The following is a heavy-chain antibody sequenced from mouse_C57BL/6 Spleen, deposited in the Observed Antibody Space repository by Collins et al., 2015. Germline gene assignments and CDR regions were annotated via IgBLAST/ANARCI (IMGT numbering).Heavy chain of an antibody. J-gene: IGHJ4*01. CDR3: ARSGYYGSWGLYYYAMDY. CDR2: INPDSSTI. D-gene: IGHD1-1*01. CDR1: GFDFSRYW. Sequence: EVKLLESGGGLVQPGGSLKLSCAASGFDFSRYWMSWVRQAPGKGLEWIGEINPDSSTINYTPSLKDKFIISRDNAKNTLYLQMSKVRSEDTALYYCARSGYYGSWGLYYYAMDYWGQGTSVTVSS. V-gene: IGHV4-1*02.